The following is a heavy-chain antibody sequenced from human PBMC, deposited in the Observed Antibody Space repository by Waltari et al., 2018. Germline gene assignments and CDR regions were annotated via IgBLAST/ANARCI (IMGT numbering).Heavy chain of an antibody. V-gene: IGHV3-53*01. CDR2: IYSGGST. Sequence: EVQLVESGGGLIQPGGSLRLSCAASGFTVSSNYMSWVRQAPGKGLEWVSVIYSGGSTYYADAVKGRFTISRDNSKNTLYLQMNSLRAEDTAVYYCARVGVWGSYRIDFDYWGQGTLVTVAS. CDR1: GFTVSSNY. CDR3: ARVGVWGSYRIDFDY. D-gene: IGHD3-16*02. J-gene: IGHJ4*02.